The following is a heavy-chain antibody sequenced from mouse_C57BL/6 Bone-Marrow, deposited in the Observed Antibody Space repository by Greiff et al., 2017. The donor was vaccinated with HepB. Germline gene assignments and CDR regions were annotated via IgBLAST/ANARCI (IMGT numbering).Heavy chain of an antibody. D-gene: IGHD1-1*01. J-gene: IGHJ1*03. Sequence: QVQLQQSGAELARPGASVKLSCKASGYTFTSYGISWVKQRTGQGLEWIGEIYPRSGNPYYNEKFKGKATLTADKSSSTAYMELRSLTAEDSAVYFCARRRYGSSNWYFDVWGTGTTVTVSS. CDR3: ARRRYGSSNWYFDV. CDR1: GYTFTSYG. V-gene: IGHV1-81*01. CDR2: IYPRSGNP.